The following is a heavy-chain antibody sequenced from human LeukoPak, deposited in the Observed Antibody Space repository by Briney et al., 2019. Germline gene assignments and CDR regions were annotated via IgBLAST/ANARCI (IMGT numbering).Heavy chain of an antibody. J-gene: IGHJ4*02. CDR1: GYTFTSYG. CDR3: ARDAYGSDY. D-gene: IGHD3-10*01. V-gene: IGHV1-46*01. CDR2: IIPSGGAT. Sequence: ASVKVSCKASGYTFTSYGISWVRQAAGQGLEWMGRIIPSGGATTYAQRFQGRVTMTSDTSTTTVYMELSSLRSEDTAIYYCARDAYGSDYWGQGTPVTVSS.